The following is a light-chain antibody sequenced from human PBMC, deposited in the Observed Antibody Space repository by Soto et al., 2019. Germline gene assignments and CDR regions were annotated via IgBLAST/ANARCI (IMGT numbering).Light chain of an antibody. CDR3: QSYDSSLSGWV. CDR2: GNS. V-gene: IGLV1-40*01. Sequence: QSVLTRPPSVSGAPGQRVTISCTGSSSNIGAGYDEHWYQQLPGTAPKLLIYGNSNRPSGVPDRFSGSKSGTSASLAITGLQAEDEADYYCQSYDSSLSGWVFGAGTKVTVL. CDR1: SSNIGAGYD. J-gene: IGLJ3*02.